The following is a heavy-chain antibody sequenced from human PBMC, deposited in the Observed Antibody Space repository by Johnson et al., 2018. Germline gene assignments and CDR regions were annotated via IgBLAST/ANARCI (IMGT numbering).Heavy chain of an antibody. Sequence: QVQLVQSGGGVVQPGRSLRLSCVASGFTFSTYAIHWVRQAPGTGLEWVSVIWYDGSNTYYADSVRGRFTISRDNSKNTRYLKMDGLRAADTAVYYRASEGFGIAETRGWIDPWGQGAPVTVSS. CDR2: IWYDGSNT. V-gene: IGHV3-33*01. CDR1: GFTFSTYA. D-gene: IGHD6-13*01. CDR3: ASEGFGIAETRGWIDP. J-gene: IGHJ5*02.